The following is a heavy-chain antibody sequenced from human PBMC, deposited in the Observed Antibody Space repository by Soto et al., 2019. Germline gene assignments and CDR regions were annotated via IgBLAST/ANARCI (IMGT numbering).Heavy chain of an antibody. V-gene: IGHV3-33*03. CDR2: IWYDGSNK. J-gene: IGHJ3*02. Sequence: GGSLRLSCAASGFTFSSYGMHWVRQAPGKGLEWVAVIWYDGSNKYYADSVKGRFTISRDNSKNSLYLQMNSLRTEDTALYYCAKGHMYSGSSNDAFDIWGQETMVTVSS. CDR3: AKGHMYSGSSNDAFDI. D-gene: IGHD1-26*01. CDR1: GFTFSSYG.